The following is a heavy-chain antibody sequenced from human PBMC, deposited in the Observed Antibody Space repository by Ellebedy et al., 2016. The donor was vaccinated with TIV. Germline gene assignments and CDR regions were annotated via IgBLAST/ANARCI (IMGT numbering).Heavy chain of an antibody. D-gene: IGHD6-19*01. CDR1: GYTFTSYY. CDR2: INPSGGST. CDR3: ARARSSGWLHTPDY. Sequence: AASVNVSCKASGYTFTSYYMHWVRQAPGQGLEWMGIINPSGGSTTYAQKLQGRVTMTRDTSTSTVYMELSSLRSEDTAVYYCARARSSGWLHTPDYWGQGILVTVSS. V-gene: IGHV1-46*04. J-gene: IGHJ4*02.